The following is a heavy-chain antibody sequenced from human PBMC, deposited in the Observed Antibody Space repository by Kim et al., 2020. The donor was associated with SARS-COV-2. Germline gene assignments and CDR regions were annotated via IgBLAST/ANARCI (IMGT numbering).Heavy chain of an antibody. Sequence: SETLSLTCSVSGVSISSNTYSWGWIRQSPGKGLEWIGSSYYGGRTYYNPSLKSRVTISVDASRNQFSLNLTSVTAADTAVYYCASQYISSWYDWFDPWGQGTVVTVSS. J-gene: IGHJ5*02. D-gene: IGHD6-13*01. V-gene: IGHV4-39*01. CDR1: GVSISSNTYS. CDR2: SYYGGRT. CDR3: ASQYISSWYDWFDP.